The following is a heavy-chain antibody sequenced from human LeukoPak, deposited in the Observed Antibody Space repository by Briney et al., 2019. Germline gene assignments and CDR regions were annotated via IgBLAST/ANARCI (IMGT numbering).Heavy chain of an antibody. D-gene: IGHD5-18*01. V-gene: IGHV4-39*02. J-gene: IGHJ2*01. Sequence: PSETLSLTCTVSGGSISSSSYYWGWIRQPPGKGLEWIGSIYYSGSTYYNPSLNSRVTISVDTSKNQFSLKLSSVTAADTAVYYCARGYTSRFWYFDLWGRGTLVTVSS. CDR3: ARGYTSRFWYFDL. CDR1: GGSISSSSYY. CDR2: IYYSGST.